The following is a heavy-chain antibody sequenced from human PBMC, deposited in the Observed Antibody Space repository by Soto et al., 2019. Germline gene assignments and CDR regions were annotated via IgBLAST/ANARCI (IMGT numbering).Heavy chain of an antibody. CDR2: IYHSGST. CDR1: GGSISSGGYS. D-gene: IGHD3-3*01. Sequence: PSETLSLTCAVSGGSISSGGYSWSWIRQPPGKGLEWIGYIYHSGSTYYNPSLKSRVTISVDRTKNQFSLKLSSATAADTAVYYCASLFRDFWSGYYIDPWGQGTLVTVSS. CDR3: ASLFRDFWSGYYIDP. V-gene: IGHV4-30-2*01. J-gene: IGHJ5*02.